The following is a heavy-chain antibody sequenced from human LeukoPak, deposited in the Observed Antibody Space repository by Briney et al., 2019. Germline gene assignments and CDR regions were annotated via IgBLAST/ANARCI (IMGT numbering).Heavy chain of an antibody. CDR2: FDPEDGET. CDR1: GYTLTELS. V-gene: IGHV1-24*01. Sequence: GASVKVSCTVSGYTLTELSMHWVRQAPGKGLEWMGGFDPEDGETIYAQKFQGRVTMTEDTSTDTAYMELSSLRSEDTAVYYCATMTTVTTGRYFDYWGQGTLVTVSS. CDR3: ATMTTVTTGRYFDY. D-gene: IGHD4-17*01. J-gene: IGHJ4*02.